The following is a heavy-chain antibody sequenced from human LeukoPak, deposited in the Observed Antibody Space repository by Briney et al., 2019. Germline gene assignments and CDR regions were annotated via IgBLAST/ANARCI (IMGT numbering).Heavy chain of an antibody. CDR3: AREVRQARYYDILTGYYFFDY. V-gene: IGHV1-69*13. CDR1: GGTFSSYA. CDR2: IIPIFGTA. Sequence: SVKVSCKASGGTFSSYAISWVRQAPGQGLEWMGGIIPIFGTANYAQKFQGRVTITADESTSTAYMELSSLRSEDTAVYYCAREVRQARYYDILTGYYFFDYWGQGALVTVSS. J-gene: IGHJ4*02. D-gene: IGHD3-9*01.